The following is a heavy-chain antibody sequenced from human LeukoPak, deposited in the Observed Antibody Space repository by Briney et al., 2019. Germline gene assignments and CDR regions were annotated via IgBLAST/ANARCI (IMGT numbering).Heavy chain of an antibody. CDR1: GFTFISYW. Sequence: PGGSLRLSCAASGFTFISYWMSWVRQAPGKGLEWVASIKQDGSEKYYVYSVKGRFTISRGNAKNSLYLQMHCLRAEDTAVSYCARDVAGILTGWPQYGGIAYVYWGQGTLVTVSS. CDR2: IKQDGSEK. V-gene: IGHV3-7*03. J-gene: IGHJ4*02. CDR3: ARDVAGILTGWPQYGGIAYVY. D-gene: IGHD3-9*01.